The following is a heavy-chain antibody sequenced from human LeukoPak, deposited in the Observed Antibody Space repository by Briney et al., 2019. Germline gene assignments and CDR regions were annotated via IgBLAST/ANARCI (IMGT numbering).Heavy chain of an antibody. CDR3: ARRLTQYDCFDP. CDR2: TYCRSKWYN. D-gene: IGHD2-2*01. CDR1: GDSVSSNCVT. J-gene: IGHJ5*02. V-gene: IGHV6-1*01. Sequence: SQTLSLTCAISGDSVSSNCVTWNWIRQSPSRGLEWLGRTYCRSKWYNDYAVSGRGRITVNPDTSKNQFSLHLNSVTPEDTAVYYCARRLTQYDCFDPWGQGILVTVSS.